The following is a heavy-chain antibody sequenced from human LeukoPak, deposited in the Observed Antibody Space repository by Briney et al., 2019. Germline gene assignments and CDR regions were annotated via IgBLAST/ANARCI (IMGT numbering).Heavy chain of an antibody. J-gene: IGHJ4*02. Sequence: GGSLRLSCSASGFDFSAYWMNWVRQAPGKGPEWVANINLSGSAQLYVDSVEGRGTISRDNAKSSLYLQMNGLRVEDTAVYYCAAWGLHNYWGQGTLVTVSS. CDR3: AAWGLHNY. CDR1: GFDFSAYW. D-gene: IGHD5-24*01. V-gene: IGHV3-7*01. CDR2: INLSGSAQ.